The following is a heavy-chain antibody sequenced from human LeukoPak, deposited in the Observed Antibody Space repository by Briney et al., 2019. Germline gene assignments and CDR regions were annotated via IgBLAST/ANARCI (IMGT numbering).Heavy chain of an antibody. J-gene: IGHJ5*02. CDR2: IFYTGST. D-gene: IGHD6-6*01. Sequence: SETLSLTCAVSGGSITSGNYYWSWIRQPPGKGLEWIGYIFYTGSTNYSPSLKSRVSISVDTFKNQFSLKLSSMTAADTAVYYCARKYPDHWFDPWGQGTLVTVSS. CDR1: GGSITSGNYY. CDR3: ARKYPDHWFDP. V-gene: IGHV4-30-4*01.